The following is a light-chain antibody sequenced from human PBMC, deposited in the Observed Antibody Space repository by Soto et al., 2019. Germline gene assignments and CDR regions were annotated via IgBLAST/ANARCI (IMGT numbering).Light chain of an antibody. CDR1: QTISSW. CDR2: GAS. V-gene: IGKV1-5*01. CDR3: QKLNAYPPWT. Sequence: DIQMTQSPSTLSGSVGDRVTMAFRASQTISSWLAWYQQKPGRAPKLLIFGASTLQSGVPSRFSGSGSGTDFTLTISSLQPEDFATYFCQKLNAYPPWTFGQGTKVDIK. J-gene: IGKJ1*01.